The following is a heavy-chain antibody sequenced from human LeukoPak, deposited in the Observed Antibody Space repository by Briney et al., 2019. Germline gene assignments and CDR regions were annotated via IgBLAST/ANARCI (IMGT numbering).Heavy chain of an antibody. V-gene: IGHV3-21*01. Sequence: PGGSLRLSCAASGFTFSSYEMNWVRQAPGKGLEWASSISSSSSYIYYADSVKGRFTISRDNAKNSLYLQMNSLRAEDTAVYYCARSYGDYVPSAYWGQGTLVTVSS. D-gene: IGHD4-17*01. J-gene: IGHJ4*02. CDR3: ARSYGDYVPSAY. CDR2: ISSSSSYI. CDR1: GFTFSSYE.